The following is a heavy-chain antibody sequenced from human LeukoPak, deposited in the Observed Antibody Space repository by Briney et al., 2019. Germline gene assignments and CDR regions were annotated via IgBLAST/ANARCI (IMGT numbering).Heavy chain of an antibody. Sequence: PGGSLRLSCAASGFTFSSYAMHWVRQAPGKGLEWVAVISYDGSNKYYADSVKGRFTISRDNSKNTLYLQMNSLRAEDTAVYYCARDWSYSSGWYPYYYYGMDVWGQGTTVTVSS. J-gene: IGHJ6*02. CDR3: ARDWSYSSGWYPYYYYGMDV. D-gene: IGHD6-19*01. CDR1: GFTFSSYA. CDR2: ISYDGSNK. V-gene: IGHV3-30-3*01.